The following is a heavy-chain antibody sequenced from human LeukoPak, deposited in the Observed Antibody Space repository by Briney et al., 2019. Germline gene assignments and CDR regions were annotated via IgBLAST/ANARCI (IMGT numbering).Heavy chain of an antibody. Sequence: ASVKVSCKASGGTFSSYTISWVRQAPGRGLEWMGRIIPIFGTANYAQKFQGRVTITTDESTSTAYMELSSLRSEDTAVYYCARAVYDSSAYYFDYWGQGTLVTVSS. J-gene: IGHJ4*02. D-gene: IGHD3-22*01. CDR1: GGTFSSYT. V-gene: IGHV1-69*05. CDR3: ARAVYDSSAYYFDY. CDR2: IIPIFGTA.